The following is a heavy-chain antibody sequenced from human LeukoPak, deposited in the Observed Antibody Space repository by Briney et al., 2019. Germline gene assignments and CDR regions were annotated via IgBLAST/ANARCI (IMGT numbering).Heavy chain of an antibody. J-gene: IGHJ4*02. CDR1: GFTFSSYA. CDR3: ARTDSEGGY. V-gene: IGHV3-30*03. D-gene: IGHD4-11*01. Sequence: GGSLRLSCAASGFTFSSYAMSWVRQAPGKGLEWVAVISYDGSYTYYADSVKGRFTISRDNSKNTLYLQMSSLRAEDTAMYYCARTDSEGGYWGQGTLVTVSS. CDR2: ISYDGSYT.